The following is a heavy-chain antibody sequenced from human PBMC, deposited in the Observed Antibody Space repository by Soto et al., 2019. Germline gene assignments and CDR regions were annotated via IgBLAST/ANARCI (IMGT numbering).Heavy chain of an antibody. CDR2: IYYSGST. Sequence: ASETLSLTCTVSGGSISSYYWSWIRQPPGKGLEWIGYIYYSGSTNYNPSLKSRVTISVDTSKNQFSLKLSSVTAADTAVYYCARVHDIAAADYFDYWGQGTLVTVSS. J-gene: IGHJ4*02. D-gene: IGHD6-13*01. V-gene: IGHV4-59*08. CDR3: ARVHDIAAADYFDY. CDR1: GGSISSYY.